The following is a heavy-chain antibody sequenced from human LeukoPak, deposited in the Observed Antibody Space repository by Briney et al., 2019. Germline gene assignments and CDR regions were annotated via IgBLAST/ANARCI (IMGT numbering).Heavy chain of an antibody. J-gene: IGHJ5*02. V-gene: IGHV4-59*12. CDR3: ARDHLANLASRLFDP. Sequence: SETLSLTCTVSGGSISSYYWSWIRQPPGKGLEWIGYIYYSGSTNYNPSLKSRVTISVDTSKNQFSLKLSPVAAADTAVYYCARDHLANLASRLFDPWGQGTLVTVSS. CDR1: GGSISSYY. D-gene: IGHD3-3*01. CDR2: IYYSGST.